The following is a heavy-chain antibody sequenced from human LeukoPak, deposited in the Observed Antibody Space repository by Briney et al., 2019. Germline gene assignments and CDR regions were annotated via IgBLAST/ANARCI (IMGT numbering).Heavy chain of an antibody. J-gene: IGHJ4*02. CDR3: ARDLTTYSGYDSPVY. D-gene: IGHD5-12*01. V-gene: IGHV3-33*01. CDR1: GFTFSSYG. CDR2: IWYDGSNK. Sequence: GGSLRLSCAASGFTFSSYGMHWVRQAPGKGLEWVAVIWYDGSNKYYADSVKGRFTISRDNSKNTLYLQMNSLRAEDTAVYYCARDLTTYSGYDSPVYWGQGTLVTVSS.